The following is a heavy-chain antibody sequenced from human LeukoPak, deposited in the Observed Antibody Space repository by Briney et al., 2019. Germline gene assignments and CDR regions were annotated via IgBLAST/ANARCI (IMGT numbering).Heavy chain of an antibody. CDR3: AKGIAGPYYYGMDV. Sequence: GRSLRLSCAASGFTFDDYAMHWVRQAPGKGLEWVSGISWNSGSIGYADSVKGRFTISRDNAKNSLYLQMNSLRAEDTALYYCAKGIAGPYYYGMDVWGQGTTVTVSS. V-gene: IGHV3-9*01. J-gene: IGHJ6*02. D-gene: IGHD6-13*01. CDR1: GFTFDDYA. CDR2: ISWNSGSI.